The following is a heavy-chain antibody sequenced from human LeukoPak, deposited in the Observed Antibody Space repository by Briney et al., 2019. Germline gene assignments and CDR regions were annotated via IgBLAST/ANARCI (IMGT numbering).Heavy chain of an antibody. CDR1: GGSISSSY. CDR2: IYYSGSA. Sequence: SETLSLTCTVSGGSISSSYWSWIRQPPGKGLEWTGYIYYSGSANYNPSLKSRVTISVDTSKNQFSLKLSSVTAADTAVYYCARLPGYSSGWYGNDAFDIWGQGTMVTVSS. CDR3: ARLPGYSSGWYGNDAFDI. V-gene: IGHV4-59*08. D-gene: IGHD6-19*01. J-gene: IGHJ3*02.